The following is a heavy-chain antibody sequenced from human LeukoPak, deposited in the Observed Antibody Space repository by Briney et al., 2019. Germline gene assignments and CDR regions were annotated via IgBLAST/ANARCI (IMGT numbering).Heavy chain of an antibody. Sequence: ASVKVSCKASGYTFTGYYMHWVRQAPGQGLEWMGWINPNSGGTNYAQKFQGRVTMTRNTSISTAYMELSSLRSEDTAVYYCARVGPGYYDYVWGSYRYRRPFDYWGQGTLVTVSS. CDR3: ARVGPGYYDYVWGSYRYRRPFDY. CDR2: INPNSGGT. D-gene: IGHD3-16*02. CDR1: GYTFTGYY. V-gene: IGHV1-2*02. J-gene: IGHJ4*02.